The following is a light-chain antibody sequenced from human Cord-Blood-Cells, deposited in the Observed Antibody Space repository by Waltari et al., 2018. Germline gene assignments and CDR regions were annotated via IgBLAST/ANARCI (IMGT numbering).Light chain of an antibody. CDR2: DAS. J-gene: IGKJ4*01. CDR3: XQYDNLPLT. V-gene: IGKV1-33*01. Sequence: IQMTQSPXSLSASVGDRVTXTCQASQDISNYLNWYQQKPGKAPKLLIYDASNLETGVPXRFSGSXXGTXFTXTISSLQXEDXXTYXXXQYDNLPLTXGGGXXVXIK. CDR1: QDISNY.